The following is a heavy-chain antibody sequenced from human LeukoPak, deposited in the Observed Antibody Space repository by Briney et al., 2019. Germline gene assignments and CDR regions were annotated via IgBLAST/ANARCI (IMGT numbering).Heavy chain of an antibody. V-gene: IGHV4-39*01. D-gene: IGHD6-13*01. CDR1: GGSISGSSYY. J-gene: IGHJ4*02. Sequence: SETLSLTCTVSGGSISGSSYYWGWIRQPPGKGLEWIGSIYSSGSSYYNPSLKSRVTISVDTSKNQFSLKLRSVTAADTAVYYCAGQQLVVRWGQGTLVTVSS. CDR2: IYSSGSS. CDR3: AGQQLVVR.